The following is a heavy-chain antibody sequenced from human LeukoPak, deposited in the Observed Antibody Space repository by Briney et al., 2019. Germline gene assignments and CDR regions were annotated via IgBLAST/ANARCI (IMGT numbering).Heavy chain of an antibody. V-gene: IGHV4-34*01. Sequence: PSETLSLTCAVYGGSFSGYYWSWIRQPPGKGLECIGEINHSGSTNYNPSLKSRVTISVDTSKNQFSLKVSSVTDADTAVYYCARYVVYGSGKYYFDYWGQGTLVTVSS. CDR1: GGSFSGYY. CDR3: ARYVVYGSGKYYFDY. CDR2: INHSGST. D-gene: IGHD3-10*01. J-gene: IGHJ4*02.